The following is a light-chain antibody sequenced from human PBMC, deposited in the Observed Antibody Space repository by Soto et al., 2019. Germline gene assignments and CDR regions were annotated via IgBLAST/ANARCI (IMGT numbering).Light chain of an antibody. V-gene: IGKV1-5*01. CDR2: DAS. CDR3: QQYNSYPRT. CDR1: QSINTW. J-gene: IGKJ1*01. Sequence: DIRMTQSPSSLSASAGDRVTITCRASQSINTWVAWYQQKPGKAPKLLIHDASYLETGVPSRFSGSGSGTEFTLTVSSLQPDDFPTYYCQQYNSYPRTFGQGTTVESK.